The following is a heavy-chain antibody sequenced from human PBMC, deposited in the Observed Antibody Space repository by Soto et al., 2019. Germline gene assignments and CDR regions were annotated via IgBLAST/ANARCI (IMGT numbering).Heavy chain of an antibody. D-gene: IGHD2-21*01. Sequence: QSGGSLRLSCGASGLSVSDNYMGWVRQAPGRGLEWVSVMYAGGDTHYAGSVKGRFTISRDKSENTLYLQMNSLRDEDTGVYFCVSRIPSWVFDYWGLGTLVTVSS. CDR2: MYAGGDT. CDR1: GLSVSDNY. J-gene: IGHJ4*01. CDR3: VSRIPSWVFDY. V-gene: IGHV3-53*01.